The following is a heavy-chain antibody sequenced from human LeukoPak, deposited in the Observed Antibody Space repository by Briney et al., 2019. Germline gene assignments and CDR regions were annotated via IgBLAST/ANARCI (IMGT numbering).Heavy chain of an antibody. CDR1: GFTFSSYS. J-gene: IGHJ4*02. CDR2: ISSSSSYI. CDR3: AREEDYGDYPDY. D-gene: IGHD4-17*01. V-gene: IGHV3-21*01. Sequence: PGGSLRLSCAASGFTFSSYSMKWVRQAPGKGLEWVSSISSSSSYIYYADSVKGRFTISRDNAKNSLYLQMNSLRAEDTAVYYCAREEDYGDYPDYWGQGTLVTVSS.